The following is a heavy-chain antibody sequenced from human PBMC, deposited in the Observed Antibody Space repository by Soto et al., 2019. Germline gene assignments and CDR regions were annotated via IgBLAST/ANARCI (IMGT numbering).Heavy chain of an antibody. CDR1: GDSISGYS. V-gene: IGHV4-59*08. J-gene: IGHJ4*02. Sequence: HVQLQESGPGLVKPSETLSLTCTVSGDSISGYSWSWIRQPPGKGLEWIGYIYYTGSTNYSPSLVSRVTISVDTSKNQFSLKLSSVTGADTAVYYCARQSSLAAVVDWGQGTRVTVSS. D-gene: IGHD6-25*01. CDR2: IYYTGST. CDR3: ARQSSLAAVVD.